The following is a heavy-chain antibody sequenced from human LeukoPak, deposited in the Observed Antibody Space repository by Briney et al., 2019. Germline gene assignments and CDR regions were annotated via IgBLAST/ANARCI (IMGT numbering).Heavy chain of an antibody. D-gene: IGHD3-10*01. CDR1: GFTFSSYA. CDR3: ARDGYYGSGSYSV. J-gene: IGHJ4*02. Sequence: GSLRLSCAASGFTFSSYAMNWVRLAPGKGLEWVSSISSSSSYIYYADSVKGRFTISRHNSKNTLYLQMNSLRAEDTAVYYCARDGYYGSGSYSVWGQGTLVTVSS. CDR2: ISSSSSYI. V-gene: IGHV3-21*04.